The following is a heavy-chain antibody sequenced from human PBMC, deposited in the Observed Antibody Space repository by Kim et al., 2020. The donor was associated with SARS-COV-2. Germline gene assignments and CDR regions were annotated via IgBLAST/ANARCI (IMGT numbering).Heavy chain of an antibody. CDR3: ARSYGGYNHQAFDY. Sequence: GGSLRLSCAASGFTFSSYWMHWVRQAPGKGLVWVSRINSDGSSTSYADSVKGRFTISRDNAKNTLYLQMNSLRAEDTAVYYCARSYGGYNHQAFDYWGQGTLVTVSS. D-gene: IGHD5-12*01. CDR1: GFTFSSYW. CDR2: INSDGSST. J-gene: IGHJ4*02. V-gene: IGHV3-74*01.